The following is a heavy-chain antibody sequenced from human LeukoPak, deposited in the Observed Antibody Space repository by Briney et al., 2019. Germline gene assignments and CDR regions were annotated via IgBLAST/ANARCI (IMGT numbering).Heavy chain of an antibody. Sequence: SETLSLTCTVPGGSISSYYWSWIRQPPGKGLEWIGYIYYSGSTNYNPSLKSRVTISVDTSKNQFSLKLSSVTAADTAVYYCARGKYSSSWYPSDYWGQGTLVTVSS. D-gene: IGHD6-13*01. CDR3: ARGKYSSSWYPSDY. CDR2: IYYSGST. CDR1: GGSISSYY. J-gene: IGHJ4*02. V-gene: IGHV4-59*01.